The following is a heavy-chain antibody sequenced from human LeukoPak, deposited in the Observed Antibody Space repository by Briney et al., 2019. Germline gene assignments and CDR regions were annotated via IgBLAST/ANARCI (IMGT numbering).Heavy chain of an antibody. V-gene: IGHV3-9*01. J-gene: IGHJ4*02. CDR3: AKPRGGSWYERAFDY. CDR2: ISWNSGSI. D-gene: IGHD6-13*01. Sequence: PGGSLGLSCAASGFTFDDYAMHCVRQAPGKGLEGVSGISWNSGSIGYADSVKGRFTISRDNAKNSLYLQMNSLRAEDTAMYYCAKPRGGSWYERAFDYWGQGTLVTVSS. CDR1: GFTFDDYA.